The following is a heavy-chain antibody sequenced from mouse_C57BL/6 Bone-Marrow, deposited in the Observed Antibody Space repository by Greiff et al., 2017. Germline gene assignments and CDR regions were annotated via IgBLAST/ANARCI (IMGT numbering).Heavy chain of an antibody. CDR3: AREEGTNY. D-gene: IGHD3-3*01. CDR2: ISSGGSYT. CDR1: GFTFSSYG. J-gene: IGHJ2*01. Sequence: EVHLVESGGDLVKPGGSLKLSCAASGFTFSSYGMSWVRQTPDKRLEWVATISSGGSYTYYQDSVKGRFTISKDNAKNTLYLQMSSLKAEDTAICDSAREEGTNYWGQGTTLTVSS. V-gene: IGHV5-6*01.